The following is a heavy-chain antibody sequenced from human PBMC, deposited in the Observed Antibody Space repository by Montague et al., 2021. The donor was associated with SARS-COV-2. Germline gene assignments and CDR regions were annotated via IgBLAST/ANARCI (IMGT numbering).Heavy chain of an antibody. J-gene: IGHJ3*02. CDR1: GGSISSSSYY. CDR3: ARLQLLLGAFGI. D-gene: IGHD2-15*01. Sequence: SETLSLTCTVSGGSISSSSYYWGWIRQPPGKGLEWIGSIYYSGSTYYNPSLKSRVTISVDTSKNQFSLKLSSVTAADTAVYYCARLQLLLGAFGIWGQGTMVTVSS. V-gene: IGHV4-39*01. CDR2: IYYSGST.